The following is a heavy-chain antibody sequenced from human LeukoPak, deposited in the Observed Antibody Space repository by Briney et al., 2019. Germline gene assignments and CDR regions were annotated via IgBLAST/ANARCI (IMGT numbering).Heavy chain of an antibody. Sequence: GGSLRLSCAASGFTFSSYAMSWVRQAPGKGLEGVSAISGSGGSTYYADSVKGRFTISRDNSKNTLYLQMNSLRAEDTAVYYCAKPGITMIVVVTNFDYWGQGTLVTVSS. V-gene: IGHV3-23*01. CDR3: AKPGITMIVVVTNFDY. CDR1: GFTFSSYA. D-gene: IGHD3-22*01. CDR2: ISGSGGST. J-gene: IGHJ4*02.